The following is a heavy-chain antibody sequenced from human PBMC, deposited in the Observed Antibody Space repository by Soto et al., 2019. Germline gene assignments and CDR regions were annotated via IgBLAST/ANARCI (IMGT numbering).Heavy chain of an antibody. D-gene: IGHD6-6*01. CDR3: ASGATGPSSSLGSRRYNWFDP. Sequence: SETLSLTCAVDGGSFIGYYWSWIRQNPGKGLEWIGEINHSGSTNYNPSLKSRVTISVDTSKNQFSLKLSSVTAADTAVYYCASGATGPSSSLGSRRYNWFDPWGQGTLVTVSS. J-gene: IGHJ5*02. V-gene: IGHV4-34*01. CDR2: INHSGST. CDR1: GGSFIGYY.